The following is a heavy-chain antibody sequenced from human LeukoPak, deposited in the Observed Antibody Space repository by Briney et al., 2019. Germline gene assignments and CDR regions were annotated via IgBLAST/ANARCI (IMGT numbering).Heavy chain of an antibody. V-gene: IGHV4-59*01. CDR1: GGSISSYY. D-gene: IGHD6-6*01. CDR3: ARGLSESSSSVPLFSYYYYMDV. Sequence: SETLSLTCTVSGGSISSYYWSWIRQPPGKGLEWIGYIYYSGSTNYNPSLKSRVTISVDTSKNQFSLKLSSVTAADTAVYYCARGLSESSSSVPLFSYYYYMDVWGKGTTVTVSS. CDR2: IYYSGST. J-gene: IGHJ6*03.